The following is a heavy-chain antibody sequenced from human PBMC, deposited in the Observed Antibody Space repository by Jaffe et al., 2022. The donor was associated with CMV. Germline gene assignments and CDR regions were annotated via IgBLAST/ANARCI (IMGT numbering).Heavy chain of an antibody. CDR3: AKSVEMATIGYYYYGMDV. CDR2: ISWNSGSI. Sequence: EVQLVESGGGLVQPGRSLRLSCAASGFTFDDYAMHWVRQAPGKGLEWVSGISWNSGSIGYADSVKGRFTISRDNAKNSLYLQMNSLRAEDTALYYCAKSVEMATIGYYYYGMDVWGQGTTVTVSS. D-gene: IGHD5-12*01. V-gene: IGHV3-9*01. J-gene: IGHJ6*02. CDR1: GFTFDDYA.